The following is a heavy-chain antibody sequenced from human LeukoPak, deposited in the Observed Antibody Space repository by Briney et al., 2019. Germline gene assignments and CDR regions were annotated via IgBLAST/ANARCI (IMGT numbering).Heavy chain of an antibody. V-gene: IGHV3-33*01. CDR3: ARDWKTNSFDY. D-gene: IGHD1-1*01. CDR1: DFTFTTYG. J-gene: IGHJ4*02. Sequence: PGRSLTLSCAASDFTFTTYGMHWVRQAPGKGLEWVAFIYYDGSNIYYADYVKGRFTISRDISKNTLYLQMDSLGAEDTAIYYCARDWKTNSFDYWGQGTLVTVSS. CDR2: IYYDGSNI.